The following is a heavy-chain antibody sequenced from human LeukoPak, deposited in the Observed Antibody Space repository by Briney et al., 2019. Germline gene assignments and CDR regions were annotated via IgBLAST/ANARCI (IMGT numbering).Heavy chain of an antibody. Sequence: SQTLSLTCTVSGGSIGSGGYYWSWVHQHPGKGLEWIAYIHYSGNTYYNPSLKSRFIISADTSKNQFSLKLSSVTAADTAVYYCARIGEDAFDIWGQGTMVTVSS. CDR2: IHYSGNT. J-gene: IGHJ3*02. V-gene: IGHV4-31*03. CDR3: ARIGEDAFDI. D-gene: IGHD3-10*01. CDR1: GGSIGSGGYY.